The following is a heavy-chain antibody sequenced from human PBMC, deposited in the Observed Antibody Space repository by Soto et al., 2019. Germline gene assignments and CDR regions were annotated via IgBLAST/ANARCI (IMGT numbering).Heavy chain of an antibody. CDR3: VRGTAY. Sequence: QVQLVQSGPEVKEPGASVRVSCKASGYTFTENYIHWVRQAPGQGLEWMGWINPKSGDTNYAQKFXGXXTMTRDTAISTAYMALSRLKSDDTAVYYCVRGTAYWGQGTLVTVSS. V-gene: IGHV1-2*04. CDR1: GYTFTENY. D-gene: IGHD1-1*01. J-gene: IGHJ4*02. CDR2: INPKSGDT.